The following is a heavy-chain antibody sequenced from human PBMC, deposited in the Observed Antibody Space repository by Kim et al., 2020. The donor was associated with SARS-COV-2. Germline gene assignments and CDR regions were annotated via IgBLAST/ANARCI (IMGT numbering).Heavy chain of an antibody. CDR2: IIPIFGTA. CDR1: GGTFSSYA. V-gene: IGHV1-69*13. Sequence: SVKVSCKASGGTFSSYAISWVRQAPGQGLEWMGGIIPIFGTANYAQKFQGRVTITADESTSTAYMELSSLRSEDTAVYYCARCERFEEYAFDIWGQGTMVTVSS. D-gene: IGHD1-1*01. CDR3: ARCERFEEYAFDI. J-gene: IGHJ3*02.